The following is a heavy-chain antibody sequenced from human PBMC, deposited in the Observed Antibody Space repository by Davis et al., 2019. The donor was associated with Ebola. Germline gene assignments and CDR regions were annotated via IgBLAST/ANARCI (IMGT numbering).Heavy chain of an antibody. CDR2: ISSSGSTI. Sequence: GESLKISCAASGFTFSSYWMSWIRQAPGKGLEWVSYISSSGSTIYYADSVKGRFTISRDNAKNSLYLQMNSLRAEDTAVYYCARDQGPHYYGMDVWGQGTTVTVSS. CDR1: GFTFSSYW. J-gene: IGHJ6*02. CDR3: ARDQGPHYYGMDV. V-gene: IGHV3-11*01.